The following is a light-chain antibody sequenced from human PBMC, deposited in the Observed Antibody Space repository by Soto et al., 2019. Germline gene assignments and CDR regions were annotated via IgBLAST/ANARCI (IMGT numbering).Light chain of an antibody. V-gene: IGKV2-30*01. CDR2: KVS. J-gene: IGKJ1*01. CDR1: QSLVFRDGNTY. CDR3: MQGTRWLWT. Sequence: DVVLTQPPLSLPVALGPPASISCRSSQSLVFRDGNTYFNWFQQRPGQSPRRLIYKVSNRDSGVPERFSGSGSGTDFTLKISRVEAEDVGVYYCMQGTRWLWTFGQGTKVELK.